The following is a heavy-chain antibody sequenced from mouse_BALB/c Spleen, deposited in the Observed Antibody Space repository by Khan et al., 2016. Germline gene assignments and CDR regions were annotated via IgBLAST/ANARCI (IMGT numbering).Heavy chain of an antibody. CDR1: GFAFSSYW. V-gene: IGHV1-80*01. Sequence: QVQLQQSGAELVRPGSSVKISCKASGFAFSSYWMNWVKQRPGQGLEWIGQIYPGDGDTNSNGTFKGKATLTADKSSSTAYMQLSSLTSEDSAVFVWARCTPFDTWGQGTLVTVSA. CDR3: ARCTPFDT. J-gene: IGHJ3*01. CDR2: IYPGDGDT.